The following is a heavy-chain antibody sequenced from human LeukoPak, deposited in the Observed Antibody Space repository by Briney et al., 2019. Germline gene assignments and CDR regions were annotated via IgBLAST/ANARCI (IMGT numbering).Heavy chain of an antibody. CDR1: GGSISSSSYY. CDR3: TRLAGKYNSGWSRANPYYYYYMDV. D-gene: IGHD6-19*01. J-gene: IGHJ6*03. V-gene: IGHV4-39*07. Sequence: SETLSLTCTVSGGSISSSSYYWGWIRQPPGKGLEWIGSIYYSGSTYYNPSLKSRVTISVDTSKNQFSLKLSSVTAADTAVYYCTRLAGKYNSGWSRANPYYYYYMDVWGKGTTVTVSS. CDR2: IYYSGST.